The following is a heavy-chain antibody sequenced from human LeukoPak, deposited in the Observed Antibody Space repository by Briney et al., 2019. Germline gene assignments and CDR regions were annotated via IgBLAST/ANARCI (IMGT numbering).Heavy chain of an antibody. CDR2: LSYSGST. CDR1: AASIRSHS. J-gene: IGHJ4*02. CDR3: ARAYLHYYDSSGYLYYFDY. D-gene: IGHD3-22*01. V-gene: IGHV4-59*11. Sequence: PSETLSLTCTVSAASIRSHSWSWIRQPPGRGLEWIGYLSYSGSTDYNPSLKSRVTMSVDTSKNQFSLKLSSVTAANTAVYYCARAYLHYYDSSGYLYYFDYWGQGNLVTVSS.